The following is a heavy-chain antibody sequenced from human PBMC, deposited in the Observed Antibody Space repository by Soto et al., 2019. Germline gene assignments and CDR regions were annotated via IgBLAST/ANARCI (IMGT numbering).Heavy chain of an antibody. Sequence: QLQLQESGPGLVKPSETLSLTCTVSGGSINSNTYSWAWIRQPPEKGLEWIGTIYYSGSTYYNPSLESRVTISVDTSKNEFSLKLSSVTAADTAVFYCARRGLGNFFDYCGQGALVTVSS. CDR1: GGSINSNTYS. CDR2: IYYSGST. V-gene: IGHV4-39*01. CDR3: ARRGLGNFFDY. J-gene: IGHJ4*02. D-gene: IGHD6-19*01.